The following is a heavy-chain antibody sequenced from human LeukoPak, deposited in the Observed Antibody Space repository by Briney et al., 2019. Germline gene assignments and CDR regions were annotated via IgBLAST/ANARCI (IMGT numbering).Heavy chain of an antibody. CDR1: GGSISSSSYY. CDR2: IYYSGST. Sequence: SETLSLTCTVSGGSISSSSYYWGWIRQPPGKGLEWIGSIYYSGSTYYNPSLKSRVTISVDTSKNQFSLKLSSVTAADTAVYYCARDLMVRGVISGAGGYWGQGTLVTVSS. D-gene: IGHD3-10*01. CDR3: ARDLMVRGVISGAGGY. J-gene: IGHJ4*02. V-gene: IGHV4-39*07.